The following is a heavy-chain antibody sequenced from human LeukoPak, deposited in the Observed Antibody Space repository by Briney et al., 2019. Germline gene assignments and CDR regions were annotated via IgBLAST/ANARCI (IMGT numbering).Heavy chain of an antibody. Sequence: PGGSLRLSCSAAGFNFTNYAMSWVRQAPAKGLEWVSFISGSADSTYYADSVKGRFTVSRDSSKSTLYLQPNSLRREDTAVYYCAKEGSYGDFDYWGQGTLVAVSS. J-gene: IGHJ4*02. V-gene: IGHV3-23*01. D-gene: IGHD4-17*01. CDR3: AKEGSYGDFDY. CDR1: GFNFTNYA. CDR2: ISGSADST.